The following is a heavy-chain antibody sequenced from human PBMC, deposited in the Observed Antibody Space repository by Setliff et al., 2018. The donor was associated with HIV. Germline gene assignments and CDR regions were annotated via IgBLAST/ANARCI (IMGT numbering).Heavy chain of an antibody. V-gene: IGHV3-48*04. D-gene: IGHD3-10*01. Sequence: HPGGSLRLSCAAPGFNFRSYGMTWVRQAPGKGLDWVAHIGSSNHGIHYTASVQGRFTVSRDNANNLLFLQMNNLRAEDTAVYYCASFYGDYGYWSHGTQVTVSS. CDR3: ASFYGDYGY. J-gene: IGHJ4*01. CDR2: IGSSNHGI. CDR1: GFNFRSYG.